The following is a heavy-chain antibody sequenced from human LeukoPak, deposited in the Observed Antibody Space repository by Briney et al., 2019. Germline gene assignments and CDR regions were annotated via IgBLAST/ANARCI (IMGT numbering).Heavy chain of an antibody. Sequence: GESLRLSCAASGFTFSSYAMSWVRQAPGKGLEWVSSITGSGGSTYYADSVKGRFTISRDNSKNTLYLQMNSLRAEDTAVYYCAKQGSVKPGREIAVAGPVDYWGQGTLVTVSS. CDR2: ITGSGGST. J-gene: IGHJ4*02. CDR3: AKQGSVKPGREIAVAGPVDY. V-gene: IGHV3-23*01. D-gene: IGHD6-19*01. CDR1: GFTFSSYA.